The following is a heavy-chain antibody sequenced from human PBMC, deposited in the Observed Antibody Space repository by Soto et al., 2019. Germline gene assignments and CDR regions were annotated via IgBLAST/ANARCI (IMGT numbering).Heavy chain of an antibody. Sequence: QVQLVQSGAEVKKPGSSVKVSCKASGGTFSSYATSWVRQAPGQGLEWMGGIIPISGTANYAQKFQGRVTITADESTSTAYMELSSLRSEDTAVYYCVRSQGSSTSLEIYYYYYYGMDVWGQGTTVTVSS. CDR1: GGTFSSYA. D-gene: IGHD2-2*01. CDR2: IIPISGTA. CDR3: VRSQGSSTSLEIYYYYYYGMDV. J-gene: IGHJ6*02. V-gene: IGHV1-69*01.